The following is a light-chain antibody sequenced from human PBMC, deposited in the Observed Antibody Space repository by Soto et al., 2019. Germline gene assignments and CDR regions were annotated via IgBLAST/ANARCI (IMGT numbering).Light chain of an antibody. V-gene: IGLV2-14*01. Sequence: QSVLTQPASVSASPGQSITISCTGTSIDVGDYNYVSWYQQHPAKAPKLMIYEVSNRPSGVSDRFSGSKAGNAASLTISGLQGEDEADYYCSSYTSISTYVFGTGTKV. CDR1: SIDVGDYNY. CDR2: EVS. J-gene: IGLJ1*01. CDR3: SSYTSISTYV.